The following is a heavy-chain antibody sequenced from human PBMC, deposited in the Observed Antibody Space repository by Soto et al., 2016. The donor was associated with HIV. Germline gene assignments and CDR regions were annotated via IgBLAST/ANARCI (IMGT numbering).Heavy chain of an antibody. V-gene: IGHV1-46*01. Sequence: QVQLVQSGAEVKKPGASVKVSCKASGYTFSSYGSSWVRQAPGQGLEWMGIINPGGGFTSYAQKFQGRVTMTRDTSTSTVYMELSSLRSEDTAVYYCAMGGGRVRGVPSFDPWGQGTLVTVSS. CDR1: GYTFSSYG. J-gene: IGHJ5*02. CDR2: INPGGGFT. CDR3: AMGGGRVRGVPSFDP. D-gene: IGHD3-10*01.